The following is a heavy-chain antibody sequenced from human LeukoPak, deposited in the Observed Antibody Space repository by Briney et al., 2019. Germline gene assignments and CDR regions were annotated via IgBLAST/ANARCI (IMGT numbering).Heavy chain of an antibody. D-gene: IGHD2-2*01. Sequence: LSETLSFTCAVYGGSFSGYYWSWIRQPPGKGLEWIGEINHSGSTNYNPSLKSRVTISVDTSKNQFSLKLSSVTAADTAVYYCARSAYCSSTSCYSDYFDYWGQGTLVTVSS. CDR3: ARSAYCSSTSCYSDYFDY. J-gene: IGHJ4*02. CDR2: INHSGST. V-gene: IGHV4-34*01. CDR1: GGSFSGYY.